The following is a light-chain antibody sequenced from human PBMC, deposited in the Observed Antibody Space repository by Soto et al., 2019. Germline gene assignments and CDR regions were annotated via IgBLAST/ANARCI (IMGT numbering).Light chain of an antibody. Sequence: QSALTQPASVSGSPGQSITISCTGTSSDVGGYNYVSWYQQHPGKAPKLMIYDVSNRPSGVSNRFSGSKSGNTASLTISGLRAEDEADYYCSSYTSSSTRWLFGGGTKLTVL. CDR3: SSYTSSSTRWL. J-gene: IGLJ3*02. CDR1: SSDVGGYNY. CDR2: DVS. V-gene: IGLV2-14*01.